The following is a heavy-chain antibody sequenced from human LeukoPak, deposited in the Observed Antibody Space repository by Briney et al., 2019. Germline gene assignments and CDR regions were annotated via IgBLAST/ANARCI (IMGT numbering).Heavy chain of an antibody. D-gene: IGHD6-13*01. CDR2: INQSGST. V-gene: IGHV4-34*01. CDR1: GASFSEYF. CDR3: ARAKIAAALFDY. Sequence: SETLSLTCAVYGASFSEYFWSWIRQPPGKGLEWIGEINQSGSTSYNPSLKSRVTLSVDTSKNQFSLKLSSVTAADTAVYYCARAKIAAALFDYWGQGTLVTVSS. J-gene: IGHJ4*02.